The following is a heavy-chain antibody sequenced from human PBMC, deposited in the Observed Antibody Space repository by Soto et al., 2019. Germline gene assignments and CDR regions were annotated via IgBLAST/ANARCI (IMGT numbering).Heavy chain of an antibody. CDR3: ARDGVYEGYDPTYYFDY. J-gene: IGHJ4*02. D-gene: IGHD5-12*01. CDR2: INPSGGST. Sequence: QVQLVQSGAEVKKPGASVKVSCKASGYTFTSYYMHWVRQAPGQGLEWMGIINPSGGSTSYAQKFQGRVTMTRDTSTSTVYMELSSLRSEDTAVYYCARDGVYEGYDPTYYFDYWGQGTLVTVSS. V-gene: IGHV1-46*03. CDR1: GYTFTSYY.